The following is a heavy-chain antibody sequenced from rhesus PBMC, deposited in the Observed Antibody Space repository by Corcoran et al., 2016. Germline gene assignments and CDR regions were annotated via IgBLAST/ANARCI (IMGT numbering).Heavy chain of an antibody. D-gene: IGHD2-27*01. CDR3: ARRGAAAIFDY. V-gene: IGHV2-1*01. J-gene: IGHJ4*01. Sequence: QVTLKESGSALVKPTQTLTLTCTFSRFSLSTSGMGVGWIRQPPGKTREWLANIYWDDDKRYTTPLKSRLTISKDTSKTPVVLTMTNMDPVDTATYYCARRGAAAIFDYWGQGVLVTVSS. CDR1: RFSLSTSGMG. CDR2: IYWDDDK.